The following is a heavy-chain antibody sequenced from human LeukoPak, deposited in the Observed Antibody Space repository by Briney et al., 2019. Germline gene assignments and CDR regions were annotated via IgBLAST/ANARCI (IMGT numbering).Heavy chain of an antibody. D-gene: IGHD3-10*01. J-gene: IGHJ4*02. CDR2: ISAYNGDT. CDR3: ARDAAYYGSGSYGPFDY. V-gene: IGHV1-18*01. CDR1: GYTFTSYG. Sequence: ASVKVSCKASGYTFTSYGISWVRQAPGQGLEWMGWISAYNGDTNYAQKLQGRVTMTTDTSTSIAYMELRSLRSDDTAVYYCARDAAYYGSGSYGPFDYWAQGTLVTVSS.